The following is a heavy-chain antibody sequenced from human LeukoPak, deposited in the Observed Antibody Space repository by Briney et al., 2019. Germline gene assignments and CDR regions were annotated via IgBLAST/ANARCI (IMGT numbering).Heavy chain of an antibody. Sequence: GGSLRLSCAASGFTFSSYAMSWVRQAPGKGLEWVSAISGSGGSTYYADSVKGRFTISRDNSKNTLFLQMHSLRAEDTAVYYCATEGGVGGSWANLNYWGQGTLVTVS. V-gene: IGHV3-23*01. CDR1: GFTFSSYA. J-gene: IGHJ4*02. D-gene: IGHD3-16*01. CDR2: ISGSGGST. CDR3: ATEGGVGGSWANLNY.